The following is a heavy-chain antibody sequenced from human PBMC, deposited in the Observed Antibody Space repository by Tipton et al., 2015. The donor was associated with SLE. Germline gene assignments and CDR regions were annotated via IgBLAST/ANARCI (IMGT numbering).Heavy chain of an antibody. D-gene: IGHD6-19*01. CDR3: ARELRSGWLYYFDY. J-gene: IGHJ4*02. CDR2: FYYSGST. Sequence: TLSLTCTVSGGSISSHYWSWIRQPPGKGLEWIGYFYYSGSTNYNPSLKSRVTISVDTSKNQFSLKLSSVTAADTAVYYCARELRSGWLYYFDYWGQGTLVTVSS. V-gene: IGHV4-59*11. CDR1: GGSISSHY.